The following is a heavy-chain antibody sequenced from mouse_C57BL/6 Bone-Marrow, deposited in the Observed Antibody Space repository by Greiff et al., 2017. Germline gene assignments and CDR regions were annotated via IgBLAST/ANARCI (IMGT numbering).Heavy chain of an antibody. D-gene: IGHD2-1*01. CDR3: ARGNSSGNYYFDY. Sequence: EVKLVESGGGLVKPGGSLKLSCAASGFTFSDYGMHWVRQAPEKGLEWVAYISSGSSTIYYADTVKGRFTFSRDNAKNTLYLQMTSLRAEDTAMYYGARGNSSGNYYFDYGGQGTTLTVSS. V-gene: IGHV5-17*01. CDR1: GFTFSDYG. J-gene: IGHJ2*01. CDR2: ISSGSSTI.